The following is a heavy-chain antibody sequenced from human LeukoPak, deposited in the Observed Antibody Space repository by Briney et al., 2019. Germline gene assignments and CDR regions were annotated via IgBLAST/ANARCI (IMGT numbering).Heavy chain of an antibody. CDR3: ARYRSESLCYFDY. CDR1: GGSISSYY. Sequence: SETLSLTCTVSGGSISSYYWSWIRQPPGKGLEWIGYIYYSGSTNYNPSLKSRVTISVDTSKNQFSLKLSSVTAADTAVYYCARYRSESLCYFDYWGQGTLVTVSS. J-gene: IGHJ4*02. D-gene: IGHD2-15*01. V-gene: IGHV4-59*08. CDR2: IYYSGST.